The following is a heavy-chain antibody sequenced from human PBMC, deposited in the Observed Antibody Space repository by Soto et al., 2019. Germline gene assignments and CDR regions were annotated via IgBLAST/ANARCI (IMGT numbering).Heavy chain of an antibody. D-gene: IGHD2-2*01. CDR3: ARDLGGYCSSTSCFTYYYGMDV. J-gene: IGHJ6*02. Sequence: ASVKVSCKASGYTFTGYYMHWVRQAPGQGLEWMGWINPNSGGTNYAQKFQGRVTMTRDTSISTAYMELSRLRSDDTAVYYCARDLGGYCSSTSCFTYYYGMDVWGQGTTVTVSS. V-gene: IGHV1-2*02. CDR2: INPNSGGT. CDR1: GYTFTGYY.